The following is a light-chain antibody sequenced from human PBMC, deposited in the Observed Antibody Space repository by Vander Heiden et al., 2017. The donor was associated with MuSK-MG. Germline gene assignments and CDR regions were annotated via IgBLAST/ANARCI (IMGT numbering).Light chain of an antibody. V-gene: IGLV1-40*01. CDR3: QSYDISLSGWV. CDR1: SSNLGARYD. CDR2: GNT. Sequence: QSVLTQPPSVSGAPGQRVSISCTGNSSNLGARYDVHWYQQVPGTAPKVLIYGNTNRSSGVPDRFSASKSGTSAFLATAGLQAEDEADYYCQSYDISLSGWVFGGGTKLTV. J-gene: IGLJ3*02.